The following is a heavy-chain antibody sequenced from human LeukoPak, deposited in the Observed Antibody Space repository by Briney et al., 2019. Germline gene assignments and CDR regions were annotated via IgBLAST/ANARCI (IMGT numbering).Heavy chain of an antibody. CDR3: AKGYYDSSGPRIDY. J-gene: IGHJ4*02. CDR1: GGSISSYY. CDR2: IYYSGST. Sequence: SETLSLTCTVSGGSISSYYWSWIRQPPGKGLEWIGYIYYSGSTNYNPSLKSRVTISVDTSKNQFSLKLSSVTAADTAVYYCAKGYYDSSGPRIDYWGQGTLVTVSS. V-gene: IGHV4-59*01. D-gene: IGHD3-22*01.